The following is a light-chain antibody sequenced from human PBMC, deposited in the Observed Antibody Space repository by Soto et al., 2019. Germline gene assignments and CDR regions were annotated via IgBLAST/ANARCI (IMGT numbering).Light chain of an antibody. Sequence: QSALTQPASVSGSPGQSITISCTGTSSDVGSYNLVSWCQQHPGKAPKLIIYEDSKRPSGVSNRFSGSKSGNTASLTISGLQAEDEADYYCCSYAGIGTYVFGTGTNVTVL. V-gene: IGLV2-23*01. CDR2: EDS. J-gene: IGLJ1*01. CDR3: CSYAGIGTYV. CDR1: SSDVGSYNL.